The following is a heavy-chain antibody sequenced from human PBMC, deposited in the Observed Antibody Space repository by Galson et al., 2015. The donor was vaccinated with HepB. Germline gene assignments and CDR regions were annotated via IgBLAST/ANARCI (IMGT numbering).Heavy chain of an antibody. D-gene: IGHD3-22*01. J-gene: IGHJ4*02. CDR1: GYTLTELS. V-gene: IGHV1-24*01. CDR3: ATARYYYDSSGFHPPLDY. Sequence: SVKVSCKVSGYTLTELSMHWVRQAPGKGLEWMGGFDPEDGETIYAQKFQGRVTMTEDTSTDTAYMELSSLRSEDTAVYYCATARYYYDSSGFHPPLDYWGQGTLVTVSS. CDR2: FDPEDGET.